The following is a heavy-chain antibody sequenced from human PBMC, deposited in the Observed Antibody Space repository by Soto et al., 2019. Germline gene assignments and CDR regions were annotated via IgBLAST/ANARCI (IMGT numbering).Heavy chain of an antibody. CDR2: IYYSGST. CDR3: ARDRRYYDSSGYSSFDY. V-gene: IGHV4-31*03. J-gene: IGHJ4*02. CDR1: GGSVSSGGYY. Sequence: PSETLSLTCTVSGGSVSSGGYYWSWIRQHPGKGLEWIGYIYYSGSTYYNPSLKSRVTISGDTSKNQFSLKLSSVTAADTAVYYCARDRRYYDSSGYSSFDYWGQGTLVTVSS. D-gene: IGHD3-22*01.